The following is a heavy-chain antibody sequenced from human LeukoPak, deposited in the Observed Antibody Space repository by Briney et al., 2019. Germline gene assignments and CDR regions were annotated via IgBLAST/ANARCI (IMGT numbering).Heavy chain of an antibody. CDR2: IYSSGNT. Sequence: GGSLRLSCAASGFTVSSNYMSWVRQAPGKGLEWVSVIYSSGNTYYADSVKGRFTISRDNSKNTLYLQMNSLRAEDTAVYYCASGARRFCSSTSCPLDPSGQGTLVTVSS. V-gene: IGHV3-53*01. J-gene: IGHJ5*02. CDR3: ASGARRFCSSTSCPLDP. D-gene: IGHD2-2*01. CDR1: GFTVSSNY.